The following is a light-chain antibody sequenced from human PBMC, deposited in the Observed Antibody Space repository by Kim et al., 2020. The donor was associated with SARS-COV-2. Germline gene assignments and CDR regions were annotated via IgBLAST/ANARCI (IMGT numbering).Light chain of an antibody. J-gene: IGKJ1*01. CDR2: GTS. Sequence: SVSPGEKATLSCRASQSVSTKVAWYQQKPGQAPRLLMYGTSTRATGIPGRFSGSGSGTEFTLTISSLQSEDFAVYYCQQYNNFRTFGQGTKVEIK. CDR1: QSVSTK. CDR3: QQYNNFRT. V-gene: IGKV3-15*01.